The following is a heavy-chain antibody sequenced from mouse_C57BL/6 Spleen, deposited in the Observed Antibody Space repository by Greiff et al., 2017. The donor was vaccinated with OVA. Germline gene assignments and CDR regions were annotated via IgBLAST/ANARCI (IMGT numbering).Heavy chain of an antibody. J-gene: IGHJ3*01. CDR3: ARYCSRAWFAY. V-gene: IGHV1-59*01. CDR1: GYNFTSYW. Sequence: VQLQQPGAELVRPGTSVKLSCKASGYNFTSYWMHWVKQRPGQGLEWIGVIDPSDSYTNYNQKFKGKATFTVDTSSSTAYMQLSSLTSEDSAVYYCARYCSRAWFAYWGQGTLVTVSA. CDR2: IDPSDSYT.